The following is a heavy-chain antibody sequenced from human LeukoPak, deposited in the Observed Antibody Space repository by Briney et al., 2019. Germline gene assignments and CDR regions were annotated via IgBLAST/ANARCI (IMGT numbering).Heavy chain of an antibody. V-gene: IGHV1-8*01. J-gene: IGHJ5*02. CDR1: GYTFTSYD. CDR2: MNPNSGNT. Sequence: GASVKVSCKASGYTFTSYDINWVRQATGQGLERMGWMNPNSGNTGYAQKFRGRVTMTRNTSISTAYMELSSLRSEDTAVYYCARARPGYSSSWYRYWFDPWGQGTLVTVSS. D-gene: IGHD6-13*01. CDR3: ARARPGYSSSWYRYWFDP.